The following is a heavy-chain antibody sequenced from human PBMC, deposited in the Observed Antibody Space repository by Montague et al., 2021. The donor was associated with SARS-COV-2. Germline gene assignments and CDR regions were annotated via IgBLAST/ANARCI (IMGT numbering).Heavy chain of an antibody. CDR1: GGSISNGSYY. V-gene: IGHV4-61*02. J-gene: IGHJ4*02. CDR3: ARVPVLASADY. D-gene: IGHD2-15*01. Sequence: TLSLTCTVSGGSISNGSYYWSWIRQPAGKGLEWIGRIYTSGSTNYNPSLKSRVTISADTSKNQFSLKMISVTAADTAVYYCARVPVLASADYWGQGTLVPVSP. CDR2: IYTSGST.